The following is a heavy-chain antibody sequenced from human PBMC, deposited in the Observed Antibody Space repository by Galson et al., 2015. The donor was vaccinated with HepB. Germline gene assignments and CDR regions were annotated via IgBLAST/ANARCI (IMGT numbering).Heavy chain of an antibody. D-gene: IGHD3-16*01. CDR3: AKDRGGYVWYFDL. Sequence: SLRLSCAASRFTFSSYAMTWVRQSPGKGLEWVSSILESGGSTYYADSVKGRFTISRDNSKDTLYLQMNSLRAEDTAVCYCAKDRGGYVWYFDLWGRGSLVTVSS. CDR1: RFTFSSYA. CDR2: ILESGGST. V-gene: IGHV3-23*01. J-gene: IGHJ2*01.